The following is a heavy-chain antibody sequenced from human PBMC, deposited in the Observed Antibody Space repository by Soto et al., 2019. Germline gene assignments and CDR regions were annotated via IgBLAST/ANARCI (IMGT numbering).Heavy chain of an antibody. Sequence: GGSLRLSCAASGFTFSSYAMHWVRQAPGKGLEWVAVISYDGSNKYYADSVKGRFTISRDNSKNTLYLQMNSLRAEDTAVYYCARDLAMVHYFDYWGQGILVTVSS. CDR3: ARDLAMVHYFDY. V-gene: IGHV3-30-3*01. D-gene: IGHD5-18*01. CDR1: GFTFSSYA. CDR2: ISYDGSNK. J-gene: IGHJ4*02.